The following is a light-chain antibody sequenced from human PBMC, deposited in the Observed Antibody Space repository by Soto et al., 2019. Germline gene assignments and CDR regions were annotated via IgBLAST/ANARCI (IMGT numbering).Light chain of an antibody. V-gene: IGLV2-14*01. Sequence: QSALTQPASVSGSPGQSITISGTGTSSDVRGNNYVSWFQQHPGKAPKLMIDEVSNRPSGVSNRFRGDKSGNTASLTISGLQAEDEADYYCSSYTSGSIDYVFGTGTKVTVL. CDR2: EVS. J-gene: IGLJ1*01. CDR3: SSYTSGSIDYV. CDR1: SSDVRGNNY.